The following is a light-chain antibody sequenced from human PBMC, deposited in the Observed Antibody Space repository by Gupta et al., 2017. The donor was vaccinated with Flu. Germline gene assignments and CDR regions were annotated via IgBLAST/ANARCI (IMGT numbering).Light chain of an antibody. Sequence: AIQMTQSPSSLSASVGDRVTITCRASQGIRNDLGWYQQKSGRAPRLLIYVVSNLQSGVPSRFSGSGFGTDFTLTISSLQPEDFATYYCLQGYAYPRTFGQGTKVEIK. CDR1: QGIRND. CDR2: VVS. CDR3: LQGYAYPRT. J-gene: IGKJ1*01. V-gene: IGKV1-6*02.